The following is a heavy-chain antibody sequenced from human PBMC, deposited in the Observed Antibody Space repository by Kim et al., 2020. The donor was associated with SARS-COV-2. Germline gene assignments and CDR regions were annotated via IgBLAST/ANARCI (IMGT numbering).Heavy chain of an antibody. Sequence: QKFQGRVTMTRDTSTSTVYMELSSLRSEDTAVYYCARERGYDSSGTSLDYWGQGTLVTVSS. CDR3: ARERGYDSSGTSLDY. J-gene: IGHJ4*02. D-gene: IGHD3-22*01. V-gene: IGHV1-46*01.